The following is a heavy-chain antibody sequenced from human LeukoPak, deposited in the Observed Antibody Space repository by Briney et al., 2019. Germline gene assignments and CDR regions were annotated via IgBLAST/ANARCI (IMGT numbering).Heavy chain of an antibody. Sequence: SETLSLTCTVSGGSISSSSYYWGWIRQPPGKGLEWIGSIYYSGSTYYNPSLKSRVTISVDTSKNQFSLKLSSVTAADTAVYYCARWGYSYGYRGFDYWGQGTLVTVSS. J-gene: IGHJ4*02. CDR1: GGSISSSSYY. CDR3: ARWGYSYGYRGFDY. D-gene: IGHD5-18*01. CDR2: IYYSGST. V-gene: IGHV4-39*07.